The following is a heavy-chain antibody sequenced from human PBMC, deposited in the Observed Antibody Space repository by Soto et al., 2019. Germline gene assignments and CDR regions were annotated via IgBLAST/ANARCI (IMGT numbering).Heavy chain of an antibody. V-gene: IGHV5-10-1*04. D-gene: IGHD3-9*01. J-gene: IGHJ4*02. CDR1: GYSFTSYW. Sequence: PGESLKISCKGSGYSFTSYWISWVRQMPGKGLEWMGRIDPSDSYTNYSPSFQGQVTISVDTSINTAFLRWNSLTASDTAMYYCARQADYNILTGYFYYFDYWGQGSLVTVS. CDR3: ARQADYNILTGYFYYFDY. CDR2: IDPSDSYT.